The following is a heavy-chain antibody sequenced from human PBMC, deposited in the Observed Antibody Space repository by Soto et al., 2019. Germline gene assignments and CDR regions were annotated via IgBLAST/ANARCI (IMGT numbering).Heavy chain of an antibody. CDR3: AGGNGIAAAGNYYYYMDV. D-gene: IGHD6-13*01. J-gene: IGHJ6*03. CDR1: GGSISSGGYY. V-gene: IGHV4-31*03. CDR2: IYYSGGT. Sequence: SETLSLTCTVSGGSISSGGYYWSWIRQHPGKGLEWIGYIYYSGGTYYNPSLKSRVTISVDTSKNQFSLKLSSVTAADTAVYYCAGGNGIAAAGNYYYYMDVWGKGTTVTVSS.